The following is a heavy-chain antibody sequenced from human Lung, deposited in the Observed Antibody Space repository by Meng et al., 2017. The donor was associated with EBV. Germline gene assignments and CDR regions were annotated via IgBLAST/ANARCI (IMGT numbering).Heavy chain of an antibody. J-gene: IGHJ4*02. V-gene: IGHV7-4-1*02. CDR1: CVSFTSYA. CDR2: IDPNTGNP. D-gene: IGHD5-24*01. Sequence: QGPLVYSGLRVKQPGASVKVSCRPSCVSFTSYAINGVRQAPGQGPDWMGWIDPNTGNPTYDQGFTGRFVFSLDTSVSTAYLQINSLRADDTAVYYCARDSPLDGYSLLDYWGQGTLVTVSS. CDR3: ARDSPLDGYSLLDY.